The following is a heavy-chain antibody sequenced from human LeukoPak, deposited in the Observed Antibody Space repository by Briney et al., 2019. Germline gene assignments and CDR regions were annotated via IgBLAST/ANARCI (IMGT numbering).Heavy chain of an antibody. Sequence: PSETLSLTCTVSGGSINTYCWSWLRQPPGKGLEWIGYIYYSGSTNYNPSLKSRVTISVDTSKNQFSLKLSSVTAADTAVYYCARQKWIQVKKTSPFDYWGQGTLVTVSS. D-gene: IGHD5-18*01. CDR2: IYYSGST. V-gene: IGHV4-59*08. CDR1: GGSINTYC. J-gene: IGHJ4*02. CDR3: ARQKWIQVKKTSPFDY.